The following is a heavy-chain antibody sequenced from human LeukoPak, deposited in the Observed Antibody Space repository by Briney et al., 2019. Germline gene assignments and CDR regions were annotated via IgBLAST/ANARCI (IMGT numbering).Heavy chain of an antibody. D-gene: IGHD2-21*01. Sequence: ASVKVSCRTSGYTFTSYSMHWVRQAPGQRLEWMGCINGDNGNTQYSQKFQGRVTMTTDTSTSTAYMELRSLRSDDTAVYYCAREPVPIQEKAFDYWGQGTLVTVSS. CDR1: GYTFTSYS. V-gene: IGHV1-3*01. CDR2: INGDNGNT. CDR3: AREPVPIQEKAFDY. J-gene: IGHJ4*02.